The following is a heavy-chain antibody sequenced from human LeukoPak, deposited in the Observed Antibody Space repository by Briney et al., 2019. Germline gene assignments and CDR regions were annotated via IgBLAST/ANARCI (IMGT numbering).Heavy chain of an antibody. CDR1: GGSVSSGSYY. D-gene: IGHD6-13*01. CDR3: ARWAAAAKFRWFDP. CDR2: IYYSGST. J-gene: IGHJ5*02. Sequence: KPSETLSLTCTVSGGSVSSGSYYWSWIRQPPGKGLEWIGYIYYSGSTNYNPSLKSRVTISVDTSKNQFSLKLSSVTAADTAVYYCARWAAAAKFRWFDPWGQGTLVTVSS. V-gene: IGHV4-61*01.